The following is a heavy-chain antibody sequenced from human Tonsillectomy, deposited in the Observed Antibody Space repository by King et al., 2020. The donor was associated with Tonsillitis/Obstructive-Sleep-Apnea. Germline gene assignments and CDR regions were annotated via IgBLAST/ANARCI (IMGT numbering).Heavy chain of an antibody. CDR2: IKQDGSEK. Sequence: VQLVESGGGLVQPGGSLRLSCAASGFTFSNYWMSWVRQAPGKGLEWVANIKQDGSEKYYVDSVKGRFTISRDNAKNSLYLQMNSLRAEDTAVYYCARISLVVVQDAPPDYWGQGTLVTVSS. CDR3: ARISLVVVQDAPPDY. J-gene: IGHJ4*02. CDR1: GFTFSNYW. V-gene: IGHV3-7*03. D-gene: IGHD2-2*01.